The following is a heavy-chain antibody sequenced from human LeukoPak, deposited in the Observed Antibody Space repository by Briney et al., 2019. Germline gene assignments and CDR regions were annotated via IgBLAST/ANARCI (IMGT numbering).Heavy chain of an antibody. CDR2: ISGSRGST. CDR1: GFTFSSYT. Sequence: GGSLRLSCAASGFTFSSYTMTWVRQAPGKGPEWVSGISGSRGSTYYADSVKGRFTISRDNSKNTLYLQMNSLRAEDTAVYYCARVEYSNSSPDFWGQGTLVTVSS. CDR3: ARVEYSNSSPDF. V-gene: IGHV3-23*01. J-gene: IGHJ4*02. D-gene: IGHD6-6*01.